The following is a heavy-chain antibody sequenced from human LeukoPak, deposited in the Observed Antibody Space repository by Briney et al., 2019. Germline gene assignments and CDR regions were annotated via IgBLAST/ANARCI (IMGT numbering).Heavy chain of an antibody. Sequence: GGSLRLSCAASGFTFSSYGMHWVRQAPGKGLEWVAVISYDGSNKYYADSVKGRFTISRDNSKNTLYLQMNSLRAEDTAVYYCAKDAGYGGDGYYYGMDVWGQGTTVTVSS. V-gene: IGHV3-30*18. J-gene: IGHJ6*02. CDR3: AKDAGYGGDGYYYGMDV. CDR1: GFTFSSYG. D-gene: IGHD4-23*01. CDR2: ISYDGSNK.